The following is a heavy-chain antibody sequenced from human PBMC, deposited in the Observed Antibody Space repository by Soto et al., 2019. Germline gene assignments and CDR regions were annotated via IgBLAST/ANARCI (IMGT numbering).Heavy chain of an antibody. CDR1: GFSLTTDXXX. V-gene: IGHV2-5*02. D-gene: IGHD1-26*01. J-gene: IGHJ4*02. Sequence: QITLKESGPTLVKPTQTLTLTCTFSGFSLTTDXXXXXWIRQPPGEALEWLAVIYWDDSKTYRPSLESRLTXXXXXXXXXXXXXXXXXXXXXXXXXXCAHAYGGRSLYWGQGTLVTVSS. CDR3: AHAYGGRSLY. CDR2: IYWDDSK.